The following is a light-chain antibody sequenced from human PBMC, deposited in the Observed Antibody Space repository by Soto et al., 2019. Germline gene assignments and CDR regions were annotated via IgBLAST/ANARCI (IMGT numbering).Light chain of an antibody. CDR3: SSFAGNNNLV. Sequence: QSVLTQPPSASGTPGQSVTIFCTRTSSDVGVYNYVSWYQQHPGKAPKLMNYEVSKRPSGVPDRFSGSKSGNTASLTVSGLQAEDEADYYCSSFAGNNNLVFGGGTKVTVL. CDR1: SSDVGVYNY. J-gene: IGLJ2*01. CDR2: EVS. V-gene: IGLV2-8*01.